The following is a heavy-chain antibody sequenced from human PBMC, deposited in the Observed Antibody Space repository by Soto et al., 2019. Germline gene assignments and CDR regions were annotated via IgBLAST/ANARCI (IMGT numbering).Heavy chain of an antibody. Sequence: ASVKVSCKASGYTFTGYYMHWVRQAPGQGLEWMGWINPNSGGTNYAQKFQGWVTMTRDTSISTAYMELSRLRSDDTAVYYCARAKDVVVVAAYWYYGMDVWGQGTTVTVSS. D-gene: IGHD2-15*01. CDR1: GYTFTGYY. J-gene: IGHJ6*02. CDR3: ARAKDVVVVAAYWYYGMDV. CDR2: INPNSGGT. V-gene: IGHV1-2*04.